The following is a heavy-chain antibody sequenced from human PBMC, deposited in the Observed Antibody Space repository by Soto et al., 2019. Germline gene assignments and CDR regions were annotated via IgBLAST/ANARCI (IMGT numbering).Heavy chain of an antibody. J-gene: IGHJ4*02. V-gene: IGHV3-48*02. CDR3: AAGVVRGSSSRGRL. CDR1: GFTFSSYS. CDR2: ISSSSSTI. Sequence: EVQLVESGGGLVQPGGSLRLSCAASGFTFSSYSMNWVRQAPGKGLEWVSYISSSSSTIYYADSVKGRFTISRDNAKNSLYLQMNSLRDEGTAVYYCAAGVVRGSSSRGRLWGQGTLVTVSS. D-gene: IGHD6-13*01.